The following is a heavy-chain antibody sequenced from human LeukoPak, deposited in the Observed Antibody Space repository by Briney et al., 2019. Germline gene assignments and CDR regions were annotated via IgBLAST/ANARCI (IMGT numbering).Heavy chain of an antibody. D-gene: IGHD2-2*02. CDR1: GGSISSYY. V-gene: IGHV4-59*08. CDR2: IYYSGST. CDR3: ASLYLNYGMDV. J-gene: IGHJ6*02. Sequence: SETLSLTCTVSGGSISSYYWSWIRQPPGRGLEWIGYIYYSGSTNYNPSLKSRVTISVDTSKNQFSLKLSSVTAADTAVYYWASLYLNYGMDVWGQGTTVTVSS.